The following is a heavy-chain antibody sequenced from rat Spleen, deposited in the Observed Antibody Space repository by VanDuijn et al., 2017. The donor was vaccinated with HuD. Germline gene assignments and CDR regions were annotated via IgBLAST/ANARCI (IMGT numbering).Heavy chain of an antibody. CDR3: TTGITLV. D-gene: IGHD1-2*01. V-gene: IGHV5-31*01. Sequence: EVQLVESGGGLVQPGRSLKLSCVASGFTFNNYWMTWIRQAPGKGLEWVASINYDGSSTYYRDSVKGRFSISRDNAKSSLYLQMDSLRSEDTATYYCTTGITLVWGRGVMVTVSS. CDR2: INYDGSST. CDR1: GFTFNNYW. J-gene: IGHJ2*01.